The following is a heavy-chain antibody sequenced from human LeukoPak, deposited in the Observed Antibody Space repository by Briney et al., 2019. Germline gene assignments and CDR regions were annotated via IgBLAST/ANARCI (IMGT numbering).Heavy chain of an antibody. Sequence: SETLSLTCTVSRGSISGYSWSWIRQSPGGGLEWIGYIYYSGDTAYNPSLRSRVTISVDTSKNQFSLKLSSVTAADTAVYYCARPHGITMIWDYWGQGTLVTVSS. CDR1: RGSISGYS. V-gene: IGHV4-59*08. CDR2: IYYSGDT. J-gene: IGHJ4*02. D-gene: IGHD3-22*01. CDR3: ARPHGITMIWDY.